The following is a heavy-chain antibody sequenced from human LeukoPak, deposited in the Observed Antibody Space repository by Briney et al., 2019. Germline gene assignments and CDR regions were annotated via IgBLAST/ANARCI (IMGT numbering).Heavy chain of an antibody. Sequence: GGSLRLSCAASGFTFSSYGMHWVRQAPGKGLEWVAGISYDGSKKYYGDSVKGRFTISRDNSKNTLYLEMNSLRAEDTAVYHCTKGRATITVAGTADFDYWGQGTLVTVSS. CDR2: ISYDGSKK. CDR1: GFTFSSYG. V-gene: IGHV3-30*18. J-gene: IGHJ4*02. CDR3: TKGRATITVAGTADFDY. D-gene: IGHD6-19*01.